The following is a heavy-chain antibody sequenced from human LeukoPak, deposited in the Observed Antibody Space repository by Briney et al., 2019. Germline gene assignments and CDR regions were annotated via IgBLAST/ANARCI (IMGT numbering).Heavy chain of an antibody. Sequence: SETLSLTCAVYGGSFSGYYWSWIRQPPGKGLEWIGEINHSGSTNYNPSLKSRVTISVDTSKNQFSLKLSSVTAADTAVYYCARVGGVAAAGFDYWGQGTLVTVSS. CDR1: GGSFSGYY. J-gene: IGHJ4*02. CDR2: INHSGST. D-gene: IGHD6-13*01. V-gene: IGHV4-34*01. CDR3: ARVGGVAAAGFDY.